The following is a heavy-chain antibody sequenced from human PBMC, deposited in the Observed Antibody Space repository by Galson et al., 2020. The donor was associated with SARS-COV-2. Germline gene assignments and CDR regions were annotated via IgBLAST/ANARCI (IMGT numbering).Heavy chain of an antibody. J-gene: IGHJ6*02. Sequence: ASVKDSCKASGYTLTSHGNSWVRQAPRQGFQWWGWISVSNGNTKHAQKLQGRVTITTDTSTSTASIELRNLRSDDADVYSCAREGGRVGYSGYDLVHYCNYGMDVWGQGTTVTVS. CDR3: AREGGRVGYSGYDLVHYCNYGMDV. CDR2: ISVSNGNT. V-gene: IGHV1-18*01. D-gene: IGHD5-12*01. CDR1: GYTLTSHG.